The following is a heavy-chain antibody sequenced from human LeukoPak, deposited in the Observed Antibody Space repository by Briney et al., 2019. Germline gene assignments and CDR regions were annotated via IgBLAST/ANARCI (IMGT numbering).Heavy chain of an antibody. V-gene: IGHV4-59*01. CDR3: ARGRVSSSSWFSTYYYYFYMDV. Sequence: SETLSLTCSVSGDSISIYYWSWIRQPPGNGLEWIGYIDHTGSTNYNPSLNSRVTISRDTSKNHVSLRLSSVTAADSAVYFCARGRVSSSSWFSTYYYYFYMDVWGKGTTVTVSS. CDR2: IDHTGST. J-gene: IGHJ6*03. D-gene: IGHD6-13*01. CDR1: GDSISIYY.